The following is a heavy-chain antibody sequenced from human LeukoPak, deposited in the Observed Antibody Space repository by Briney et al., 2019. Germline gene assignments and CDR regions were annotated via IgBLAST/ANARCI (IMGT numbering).Heavy chain of an antibody. CDR2: IKQDGSDR. Sequence: QAGGSLRLSCAASGFSFSSYWMDWVRQAPGKGPEWVANIKQDGSDRYYVDSVKGRFTISRDNAENSLYLQMNSLRAEDTAVYYCAKPGPYDYLSGPFDYWGQGTLVTVSS. V-gene: IGHV3-7*03. CDR1: GFSFSSYW. J-gene: IGHJ4*02. D-gene: IGHD5-12*01. CDR3: AKPGPYDYLSGPFDY.